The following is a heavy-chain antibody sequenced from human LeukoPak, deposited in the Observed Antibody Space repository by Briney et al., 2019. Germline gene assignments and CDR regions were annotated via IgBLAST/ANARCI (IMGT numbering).Heavy chain of an antibody. V-gene: IGHV4-61*05. Sequence: SETLSLTCTVSGGSISSSSYYWGWLRQPPGTGLEWNAYIYYSGSTNYNPPLKSRVTISVGTSKNQFSLKLSSVTAAETAVYYCARSAGFGVPTDFDYWGQGTLVTVSS. D-gene: IGHD3-10*01. CDR2: IYYSGST. CDR1: GGSISSSSYY. CDR3: ARSAGFGVPTDFDY. J-gene: IGHJ4*02.